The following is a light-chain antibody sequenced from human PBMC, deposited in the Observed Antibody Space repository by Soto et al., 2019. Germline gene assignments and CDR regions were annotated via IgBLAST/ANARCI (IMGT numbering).Light chain of an antibody. V-gene: IGKV1-5*01. J-gene: IGKJ2*01. CDR3: QQHNDYSAVT. Sequence: DIQMTQSPSTLSASVGDRVTITCRASQNIGSSLAWYQHRPGKAPKLLIFDASTLQTGVPSRFSGSGFGTEFTLTITGLLPDDFATYYCQQHNDYSAVTFGQGTKLEIK. CDR2: DAS. CDR1: QNIGSS.